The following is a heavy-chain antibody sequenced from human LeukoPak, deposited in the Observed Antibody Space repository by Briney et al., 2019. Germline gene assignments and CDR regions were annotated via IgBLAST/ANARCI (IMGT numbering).Heavy chain of an antibody. CDR1: GGSFSGYY. CDR2: INHSGST. D-gene: IGHD2-15*01. V-gene: IGHV4-34*01. CDR3: ARGRIYCSGGSCRSRALDV. J-gene: IGHJ6*02. Sequence: PSETLSLTYAVYGGSFSGYYWSWIRQPPGKGLGWIGEINHSGSTNYNPSLKSRVTISVDTSKNQFSLKLSSVTAADTAVYYCARGRIYCSGGSCRSRALDVWGQGTTVTVSS.